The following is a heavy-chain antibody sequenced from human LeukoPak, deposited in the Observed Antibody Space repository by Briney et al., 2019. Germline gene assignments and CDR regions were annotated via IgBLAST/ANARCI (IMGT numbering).Heavy chain of an antibody. Sequence: AAVKLSCKASGYTFTAYYMRWVRQAPGQGLEWMGWLNRNTGGTNYAQKFQGRVSMTRDTSISTAYMELSRLRSDDTAVYYCARLYEYGDWGQGTLVTLS. CDR2: LNRNTGGT. CDR3: ARLYEYGD. CDR1: GYTFTAYY. V-gene: IGHV1-2*02. D-gene: IGHD4-17*01. J-gene: IGHJ4*02.